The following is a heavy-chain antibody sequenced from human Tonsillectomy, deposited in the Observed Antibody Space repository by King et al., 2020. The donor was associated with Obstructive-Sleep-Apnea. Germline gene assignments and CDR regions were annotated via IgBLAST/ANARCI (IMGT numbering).Heavy chain of an antibody. D-gene: IGHD2-2*01. CDR2: IIPILKAT. Sequence: VQLVQSGAEVKKPGSSVKVSCKASGGTLTNFAVNWVRQAPGQGLEWMGGIIPILKATNYAQRFRNRVTITADKSTNTAYMELSSLDSGDTATYYCERDGDQRDLHFDLWGRGTLVSVSS. V-gene: IGHV1-69*06. J-gene: IGHJ2*01. CDR1: GGTLTNFA. CDR3: ERDGDQRDLHFDL.